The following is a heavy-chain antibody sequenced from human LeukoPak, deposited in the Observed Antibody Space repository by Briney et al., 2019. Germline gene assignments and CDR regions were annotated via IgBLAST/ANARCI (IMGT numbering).Heavy chain of an antibody. D-gene: IGHD3-9*01. CDR1: GGTLRSHA. V-gene: IGHV1-69*04. CDR2: IIPILGIA. J-gene: IGHJ4*02. Sequence: GGSVEVSCKGSGGTLRSHAINWGGQAPGQGVEWVGKIIPILGIANYAQKFQGRVTITADKSTSTAYMELSSLRSEDTAVYYCARDRRYFDWSVPFDYWGQGTLVTVSS. CDR3: ARDRRYFDWSVPFDY.